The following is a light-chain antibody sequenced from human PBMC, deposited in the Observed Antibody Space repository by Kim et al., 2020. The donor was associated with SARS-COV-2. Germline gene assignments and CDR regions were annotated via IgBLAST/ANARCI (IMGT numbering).Light chain of an antibody. J-gene: IGLJ2*01. V-gene: IGLV3-1*01. Sequence: VSPGQTASISCSGDKLGEKYACWYQQKPGQSPMLVIYDDTKRPSGIPERFSGSNSGNTATLTISGTQAMDEADYFCQAWDSSTGVVFGGGTKLTVL. CDR3: QAWDSSTGVV. CDR2: DDT. CDR1: KLGEKY.